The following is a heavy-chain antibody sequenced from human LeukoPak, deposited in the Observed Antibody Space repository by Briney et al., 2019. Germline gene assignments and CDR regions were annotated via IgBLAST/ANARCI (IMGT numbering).Heavy chain of an antibody. D-gene: IGHD1-26*01. Sequence: GGSLRLSRAASGFTFDDYGMSWVRQAPGKGLEWVSGINWNGGSTGYADSVKGRFTISRDNAKNSLYLQMNSLRAEDTALYYCARVRVGALYFDYWGQGTLVTVSS. CDR3: ARVRVGALYFDY. CDR2: INWNGGST. J-gene: IGHJ4*02. V-gene: IGHV3-20*04. CDR1: GFTFDDYG.